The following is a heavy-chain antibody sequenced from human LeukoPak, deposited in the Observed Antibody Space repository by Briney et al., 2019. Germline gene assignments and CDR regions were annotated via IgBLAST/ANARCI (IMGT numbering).Heavy chain of an antibody. CDR2: IYYSGST. CDR3: ARQGYYDSSGYYVY. J-gene: IGHJ4*02. Sequence: SETLSLTCTVSGGSVSSGTYYWAWIRQPPGKGLEWIGSIYYSGSTYYNPSLKSRVTISVDTSKNQFSLKLSSVTAADTAVYYCARQGYYDSSGYYVYWGQGTLVTVSS. D-gene: IGHD3-22*01. V-gene: IGHV4-39*01. CDR1: GGSVSSGTYY.